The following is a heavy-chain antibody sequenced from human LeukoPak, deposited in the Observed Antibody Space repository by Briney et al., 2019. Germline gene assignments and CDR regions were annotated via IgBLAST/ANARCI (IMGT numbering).Heavy chain of an antibody. CDR2: IYPGDSDT. D-gene: IGHD3-22*01. Sequence: GESLKISCKGSGYSFTSYWIAWVRQMPGKGLEWMGIIYPGDSDTRYSPSFEGQVTISVDKSISTAYLQWSSLKASDTAMYYCSRLGYYFDSSGYLDFWGQGTLLTVSS. V-gene: IGHV5-51*01. CDR1: GYSFTSYW. J-gene: IGHJ4*02. CDR3: SRLGYYFDSSGYLDF.